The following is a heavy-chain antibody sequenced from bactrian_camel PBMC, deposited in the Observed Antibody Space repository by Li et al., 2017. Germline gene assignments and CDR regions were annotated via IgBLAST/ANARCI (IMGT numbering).Heavy chain of an antibody. CDR2: IRHSGGET. Sequence: HVQLVESGGGSVQAGGSLRLSCVVSGHSRGSDCVGWYRLPPGRAPAEREGIAAIRHSGGETWYAGSVKGRFTISKDNAMNTVYLQMNSLKPEDTAMYYCAADRALDDDCYVGSLYTDFAYWGQGTQVTVS. CDR3: AADRALDDDCYVGSLYTDFAY. V-gene: IGHV3-3*01. D-gene: IGHD3*01. J-gene: IGHJ6*01. CDR1: GHSRGSDC.